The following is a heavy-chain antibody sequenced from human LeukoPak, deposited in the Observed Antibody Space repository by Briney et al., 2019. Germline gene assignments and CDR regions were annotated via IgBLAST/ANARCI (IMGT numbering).Heavy chain of an antibody. CDR3: ARTLQSFYGLGSWGAFDI. CDR1: DDSISSYY. J-gene: IGHJ3*02. V-gene: IGHV4-59*01. CDR2: ISYSEST. D-gene: IGHD3-10*01. Sequence: PSETLSLTCTVSDDSISSYYWSWIRQPPGKGLEWIGYISYSESTNYTPSLKSRVTISVDTSRNQFSLKLTSVTAADTAVYHCARTLQSFYGLGSWGAFDIWGQGTMVSVSS.